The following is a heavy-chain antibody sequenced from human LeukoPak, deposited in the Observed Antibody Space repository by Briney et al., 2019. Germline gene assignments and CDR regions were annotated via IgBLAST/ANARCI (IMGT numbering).Heavy chain of an antibody. CDR3: ARAVGAYSGYDH. D-gene: IGHD5-12*01. CDR2: INHSGST. J-gene: IGHJ4*02. Sequence: SETLSLTCAVYGGSFSGYYWSWIRQPPGKGLEWIGEINHSGSTNYNPSLKSRVTISVDTSKNQFSLKLSSVTAADTAVYYCARAVGAYSGYDHWGQGTLVTVSS. CDR1: GGSFSGYY. V-gene: IGHV4-34*01.